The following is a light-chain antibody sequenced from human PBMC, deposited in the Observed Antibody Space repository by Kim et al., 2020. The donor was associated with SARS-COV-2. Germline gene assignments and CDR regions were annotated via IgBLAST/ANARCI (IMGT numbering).Light chain of an antibody. J-gene: IGLJ7*01. CDR1: RSNIGSNV. V-gene: IGLV1-44*01. CDR3: AAWDDSLNGAV. CDR2: NNN. Sequence: QPVLTQPPSVSGTPGQRVTISCSGGRSNIGSNVVSWYQHLPGTPPKLFIYNNNQRPSGVPDHFSASKSGTSASLAISGLQPEDEADYYCAAWDDSLNGAVFGGGTQLTVL.